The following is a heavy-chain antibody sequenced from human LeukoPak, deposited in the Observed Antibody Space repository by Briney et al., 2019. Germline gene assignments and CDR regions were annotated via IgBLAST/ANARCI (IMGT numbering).Heavy chain of an antibody. Sequence: SETLSLTCAVYGGSFSGYYWSWIRQPPGKGLEWIGEINHSGSTNYNPSLKSRVTISVDTSKNQFSLKLSSVTAADTAVYYCARDRSLLFDYWGQGTLVTVSS. J-gene: IGHJ4*02. CDR1: GGSFSGYY. D-gene: IGHD3-16*02. CDR3: ARDRSLLFDY. V-gene: IGHV4-34*01. CDR2: INHSGST.